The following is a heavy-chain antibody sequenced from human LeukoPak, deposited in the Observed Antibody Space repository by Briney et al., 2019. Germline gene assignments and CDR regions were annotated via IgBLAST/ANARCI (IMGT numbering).Heavy chain of an antibody. CDR2: IYPGDSDT. Sequence: HGESLKISCKGSGYSFTSYWIGWVRQMPGKGLEWMGIIYPGDSDTRYSPSFQGQVTISADKSISTAYLQWSSLKASDTAMYYCARCYGAVAGKPYYFDYWGQGTLVTVSS. J-gene: IGHJ4*02. CDR1: GYSFTSYW. CDR3: ARCYGAVAGKPYYFDY. V-gene: IGHV5-51*01. D-gene: IGHD6-19*01.